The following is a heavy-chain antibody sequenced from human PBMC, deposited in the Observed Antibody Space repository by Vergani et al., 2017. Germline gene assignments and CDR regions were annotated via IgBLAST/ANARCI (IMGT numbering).Heavy chain of an antibody. V-gene: IGHV1-69*01. J-gene: IGHJ6*03. D-gene: IGHD6-13*01. CDR2: IIPIFGTA. CDR1: GGTFSSYA. Sequence: QVQLVQSGAEVKKPGSSVKVSCKASGGTFSSYAISWVRQAPGQGLEWMGGIIPIFGTANYAQKFQGRVTITADESTSTAYMELSSLRSEATAVYYCARAPIAAAGSTAYYMDVWGKGTTVTVSS. CDR3: ARAPIAAAGSTAYYMDV.